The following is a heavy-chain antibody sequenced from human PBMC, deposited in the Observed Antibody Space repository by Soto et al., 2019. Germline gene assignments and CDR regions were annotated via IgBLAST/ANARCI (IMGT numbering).Heavy chain of an antibody. CDR3: VKDGTKTLRDWFDP. V-gene: IGHV4-4*07. CDR1: GASISGYY. Sequence: QVQLQESGPGLVKPSETLSLTCTVSGASISGYYWSWIRKSAGKGLEWIGRIYATGTTDYNPSLKSRGMMSVDTSKKQFSLKLRSVTAADTAVYYCVKDGTKTLRDWFDPCGEGISVSVSS. D-gene: IGHD1-1*01. CDR2: IYATGTT. J-gene: IGHJ5*02.